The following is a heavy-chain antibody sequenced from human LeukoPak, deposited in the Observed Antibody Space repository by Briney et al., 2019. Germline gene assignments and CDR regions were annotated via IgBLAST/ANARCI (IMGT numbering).Heavy chain of an antibody. D-gene: IGHD4-17*01. Sequence: PSQTLSLTCTVSGGSISSGDYYWSWIRPPPGKGLEWIGYIYYSGSTYYNPSLKSRVTISVVTSKNQSSVKLSAVTAADTAVYYCARETTTVIACYFDYWGQGTLVTVSS. CDR1: GGSISSGDYY. V-gene: IGHV4-30-4*08. CDR3: ARETTTVIACYFDY. CDR2: IYYSGST. J-gene: IGHJ4*02.